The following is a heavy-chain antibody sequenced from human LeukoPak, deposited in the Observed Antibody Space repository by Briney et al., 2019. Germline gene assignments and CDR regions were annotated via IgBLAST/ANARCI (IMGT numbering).Heavy chain of an antibody. CDR1: GGSFSGYY. CDR3: ARVLVVPDY. D-gene: IGHD2-15*01. CDR2: INHSGST. Sequence: PSETLSLTCAVYGGSFSGYYWSWIRQPPGKGLEWIGEINHSGSTNYNPSLKSRVTISVDTSKNQFSLKLSSVTAADTAVYYCARVLVVPDYWGQGTLVTVSS. J-gene: IGHJ4*02. V-gene: IGHV4-34*01.